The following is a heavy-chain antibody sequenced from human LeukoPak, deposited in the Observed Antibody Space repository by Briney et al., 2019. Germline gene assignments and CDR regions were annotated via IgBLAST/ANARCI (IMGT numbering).Heavy chain of an antibody. CDR1: GGSISSGSYY. CDR2: IYTRGGT. J-gene: IGHJ4*02. CDR3: ATLTTVVTAYYFDY. V-gene: IGHV4-61*02. Sequence: SETLSLTCAVSGGSISSGSYYWSWLRQPAGKGLEWMGRIYTRGGTNYNPSLKSRVTISVDTSKSQFSLKLTSVTAADTAVYYCATLTTVVTAYYFDYWGQGTLVTVSS. D-gene: IGHD4-23*01.